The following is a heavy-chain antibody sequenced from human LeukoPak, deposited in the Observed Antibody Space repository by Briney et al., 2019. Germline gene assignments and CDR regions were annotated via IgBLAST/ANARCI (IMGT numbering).Heavy chain of an antibody. V-gene: IGHV3-21*01. J-gene: IGHJ4*02. CDR3: ARPRTYYYDSSGSSFDY. CDR1: GFTFSSYG. CDR2: ISSSSSSYI. Sequence: GGSLRLSCAASGFTFSSYGMNWVRQAPGKGLEWVSSISSSSSSYIYYADSVKGRFTISRDNAKNSLYLQMNSLRAEDAAVYYCARPRTYYYDSSGSSFDYWGQGTLVTVSS. D-gene: IGHD3-22*01.